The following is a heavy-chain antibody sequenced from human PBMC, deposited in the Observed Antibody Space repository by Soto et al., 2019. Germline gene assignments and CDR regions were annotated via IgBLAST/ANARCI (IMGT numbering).Heavy chain of an antibody. CDR3: ASIWFGDFDY. CDR1: GGSISSADYY. D-gene: IGHD3-10*01. CDR2: FHSSGAT. Sequence: SDTLSLTCTVSGGSISSADYYWSWIRQPPGKGLEWIGYFHSSGATYKDPSLKSRVTISVDTSKNQISLKLDSVTAADTAVYYCASIWFGDFDYWGHGTLVNVSS. V-gene: IGHV4-30-4*02. J-gene: IGHJ4*01.